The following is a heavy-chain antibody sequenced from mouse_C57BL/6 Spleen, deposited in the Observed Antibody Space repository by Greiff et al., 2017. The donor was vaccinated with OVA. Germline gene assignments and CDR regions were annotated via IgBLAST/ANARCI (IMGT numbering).Heavy chain of an antibody. Sequence: QVQLKESGPGLVQPSQSLSITCTVSGFSLTSYGVHWVRQSPGKGLEWLGVIWSGGSTDYNAAFISRLSISKDNSKSQVFFKMNSLQADDTAIYYCARKRGLRRYYAMDYWGQGTSVTVSS. CDR2: IWSGGST. V-gene: IGHV2-2*01. D-gene: IGHD2-4*01. CDR3: ARKRGLRRYYAMDY. J-gene: IGHJ4*01. CDR1: GFSLTSYG.